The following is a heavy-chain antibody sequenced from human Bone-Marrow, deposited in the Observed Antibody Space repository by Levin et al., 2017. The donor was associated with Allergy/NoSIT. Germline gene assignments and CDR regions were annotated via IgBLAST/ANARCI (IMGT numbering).Heavy chain of an antibody. V-gene: IGHV3-9*01. D-gene: IGHD2-2*01. Sequence: GGSLRLSCVVSGFSFDDYGMHWVRQAPGKGLEWVSGISWNGTTINYVDSVKGRFTVSRDNAKNSLFLHMNSLRAEDTALYYCAREQIPSAIYYFGLGVWGQGTTVTVSS. CDR3: AREQIPSAIYYFGLGV. J-gene: IGHJ6*02. CDR1: GFSFDDYG. CDR2: ISWNGTTI.